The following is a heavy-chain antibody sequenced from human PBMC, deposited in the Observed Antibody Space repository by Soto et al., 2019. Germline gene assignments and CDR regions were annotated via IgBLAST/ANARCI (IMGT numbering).Heavy chain of an antibody. V-gene: IGHV4-34*01. Sequence: SETLSLTCAVYGGSFSGYYWSWIRQPPGKGLEWIGEINHSGSTNYNPSLKSRVTISVDTSKNQFSLKLSSVTAADTAVYYCALANYYYYYGMDVWGQGTTVT. J-gene: IGHJ6*02. CDR1: GGSFSGYY. CDR3: ALANYYYYYGMDV. CDR2: INHSGST.